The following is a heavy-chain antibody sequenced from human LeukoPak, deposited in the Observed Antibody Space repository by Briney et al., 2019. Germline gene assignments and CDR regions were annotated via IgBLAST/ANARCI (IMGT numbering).Heavy chain of an antibody. V-gene: IGHV3-48*03. D-gene: IGHD3-10*02. CDR3: AELGITMIGGV. CDR2: ISSSGSTI. Sequence: GGSLRLSCAASGFTFSSYEMNWVRQAPGKGLEWVLYISSSGSTIYYADSVKGRFTIYRDNANNSLYLQMNSLRAEDTAVYYCAELGITMIGGVWGKGTTVTISS. J-gene: IGHJ6*04. CDR1: GFTFSSYE.